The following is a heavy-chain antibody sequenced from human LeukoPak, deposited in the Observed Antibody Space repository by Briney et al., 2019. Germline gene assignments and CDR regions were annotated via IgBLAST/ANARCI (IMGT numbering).Heavy chain of an antibody. CDR2: INHSGST. D-gene: IGHD3-10*01. J-gene: IGHJ4*02. Sequence: PSETLSLTCAVYGGSFSGYYWSWIRQPPGKGLEWIGEINHSGSTNYNPSLKSRVTISVDTSKNQFSLKLSSVTAADTAVYYCARGVLLWFGELSTSRVQSPYYFDYWGQGTLVTVSS. CDR1: GGSFSGYY. V-gene: IGHV4-34*01. CDR3: ARGVLLWFGELSTSRVQSPYYFDY.